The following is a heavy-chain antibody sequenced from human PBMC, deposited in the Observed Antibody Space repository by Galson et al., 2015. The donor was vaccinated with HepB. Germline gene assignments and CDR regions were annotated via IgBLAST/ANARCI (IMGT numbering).Heavy chain of an antibody. CDR3: ARPYSSRYGWFDP. D-gene: IGHD6-13*01. CDR2: ISGYNGNT. V-gene: IGHV1-18*01. Sequence: SVKVSCKASGFSFTTYGISWVRQAPGQGFEWMGWISGYNGNTKYAQKLQGRVTMTTDTSTSTAYMELWSLTADDTAVYYCARPYSSRYGWFDPWGQGTLVIVSS. J-gene: IGHJ5*02. CDR1: GFSFTTYG.